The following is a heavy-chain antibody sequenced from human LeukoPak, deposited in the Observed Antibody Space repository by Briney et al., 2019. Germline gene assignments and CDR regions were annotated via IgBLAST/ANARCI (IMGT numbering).Heavy chain of an antibody. CDR2: INHSGST. V-gene: IGHV4-34*01. D-gene: IGHD1-7*01. CDR1: GGSFSGCY. CDR3: ARGFDRTTYFDY. Sequence: SETLSLTCAVYGGSFSGCYWSWIRQPPGKGLEWIGEINHSGSTNYNPSLKSRVTISVDTSKNQFSLKLSSVTAADTAVYYCARGFDRTTYFDYWGQGTLVTVSS. J-gene: IGHJ4*02.